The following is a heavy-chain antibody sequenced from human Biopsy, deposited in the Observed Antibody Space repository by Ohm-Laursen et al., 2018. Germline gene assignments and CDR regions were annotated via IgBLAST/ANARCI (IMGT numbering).Heavy chain of an antibody. D-gene: IGHD3-22*01. CDR2: ISPYNGNG. CDR1: GYTFNNYG. CDR3: ATSHYFESTGYAFDF. Sequence: ESSVKVSCKPSGYTFNNYGISWLRQAPGRGLEWMGWISPYNGNGDYEKNFHGRVTLTADTSTGTVYMELRSLRSGDTAVYYCATSHYFESTGYAFDFWGQGTMVSVSS. J-gene: IGHJ3*01. V-gene: IGHV1-18*01.